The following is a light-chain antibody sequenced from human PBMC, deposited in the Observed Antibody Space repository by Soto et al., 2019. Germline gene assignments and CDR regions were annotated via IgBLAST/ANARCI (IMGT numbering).Light chain of an antibody. J-gene: IGLJ2*01. CDR2: GYY. Sequence: QTVMTQPPSVSGAPGQRVTIACTGNNSNIGAGYDVHWYRPFPGAAPTLLLSGYYNRPSGVPDRISGSKSGTSVSLAITDLKAEDEADYYCQSYDSGLIGLVFGTGTKLTVL. CDR1: NSNIGAGYD. CDR3: QSYDSGLIGLV. V-gene: IGLV1-40*01.